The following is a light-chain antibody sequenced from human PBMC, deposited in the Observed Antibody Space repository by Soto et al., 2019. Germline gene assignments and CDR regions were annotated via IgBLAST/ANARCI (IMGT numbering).Light chain of an antibody. CDR3: QHRRNWPSYT. J-gene: IGKJ2*01. CDR2: DST. CDR1: QSVSSY. V-gene: IGKV3-11*01. Sequence: EIVLTQSPATLSLSPGESATLSCRASQSVSSYLAWYQQKRGQAPRLLIYDSTNRTASVPARLSGSGSATDFSLTISSLEHEEFLVYYCQHRRNWPSYTFGQGTKLEIK.